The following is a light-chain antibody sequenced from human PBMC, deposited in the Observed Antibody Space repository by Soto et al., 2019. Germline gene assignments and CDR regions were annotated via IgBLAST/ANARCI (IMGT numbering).Light chain of an antibody. Sequence: EIVLTQSPGTLSLSPGDRATLSCRASHSMSNSNLAWYQHKPGQAPRLLIYDASNRATGIPARFSGSGSGTDFTLTISSLEPEDFAVYYCQQRSNWPPITFGQGTRLEIK. CDR2: DAS. V-gene: IGKV3-11*01. CDR3: QQRSNWPPIT. CDR1: HSMSNSN. J-gene: IGKJ5*01.